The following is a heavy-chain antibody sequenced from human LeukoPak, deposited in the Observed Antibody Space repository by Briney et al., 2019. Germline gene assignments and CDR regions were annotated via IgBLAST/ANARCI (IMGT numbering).Heavy chain of an antibody. CDR3: SRGLPAMIVVVQFDP. Sequence: PSETLSLTCTVSGGSLSSYYWSWIRQPPGKGLEWSGYIYYSGSTNYNPSLKSRVTISVDTSKNQFSLKLSSVTAADTAVYYCSRGLPAMIVVVQFDPWGQGTLVTVSS. CDR2: IYYSGST. CDR1: GGSLSSYY. D-gene: IGHD3-22*01. J-gene: IGHJ5*02. V-gene: IGHV4-59*12.